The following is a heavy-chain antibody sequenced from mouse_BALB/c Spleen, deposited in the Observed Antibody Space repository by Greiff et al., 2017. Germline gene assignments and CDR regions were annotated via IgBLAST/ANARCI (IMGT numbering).Heavy chain of an antibody. CDR3: ASGDYGYGWYFDV. V-gene: IGHV1-63*02. D-gene: IGHD2-2*01. J-gene: IGHJ1*01. CDR1: GYTFTNYW. Sequence: QVQLKQSGAELVRPGTSVKMSCKAAGYTFTNYWIGWVNQRPGHGLEWIGDIYPGGGYTNYNEKFKGKATLTADTSSSTAYMQLSSLTSEDSAIYYCASGDYGYGWYFDVWGAGTTVTVSS. CDR2: IYPGGGYT.